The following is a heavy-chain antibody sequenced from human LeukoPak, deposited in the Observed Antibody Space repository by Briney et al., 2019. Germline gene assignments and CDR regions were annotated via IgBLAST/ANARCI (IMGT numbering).Heavy chain of an antibody. CDR3: TKDSGKKLCYYYYYMDV. CDR1: GFTFEDYA. CDR2: ITWNSGAI. D-gene: IGHD3-16*01. V-gene: IGHV3-9*01. J-gene: IGHJ6*03. Sequence: GGSLRLSCEASGFTFEDYAMHWVRQAPGKGLEWVSGITWNSGAIGYAHSVKGRFTISRDNGKRSLYLQMDSLRAEDTAVYYCTKDSGKKLCYYYYYMDVWGKGTTVTVSS.